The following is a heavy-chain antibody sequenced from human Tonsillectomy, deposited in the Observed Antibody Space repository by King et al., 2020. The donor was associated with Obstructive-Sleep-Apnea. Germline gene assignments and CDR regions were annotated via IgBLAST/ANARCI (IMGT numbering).Heavy chain of an antibody. CDR3: ARVRVLEVVTAIDY. Sequence: VQLVESGGGVVQPGRSLRLSCAASGFTFSSYAIHWVRQAPGRGLEWVALLSSDGNNKFYADSVKARFTISRDNSKNTLYLQMNRLRTEDTAVYYCARVRVLEVVTAIDYWGQGTLVTVSS. J-gene: IGHJ4*02. CDR1: GFTFSSYA. D-gene: IGHD2-21*02. V-gene: IGHV3-30-3*01. CDR2: LSSDGNNK.